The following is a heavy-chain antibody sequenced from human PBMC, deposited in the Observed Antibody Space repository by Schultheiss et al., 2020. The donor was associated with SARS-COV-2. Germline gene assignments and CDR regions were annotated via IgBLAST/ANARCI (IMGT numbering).Heavy chain of an antibody. V-gene: IGHV3-23*01. Sequence: GESLKISCAASGFTFSSYAMSWVRQAPGKGLEWVSAISGSGGSTYYADSVKGRFAISRDNSKNTLYLQMNSLRAEDTAVYYCAKDPNNWGNAEYFQHWGQGTLVTVSS. CDR1: GFTFSSYA. CDR2: ISGSGGST. J-gene: IGHJ1*01. D-gene: IGHD7-27*01. CDR3: AKDPNNWGNAEYFQH.